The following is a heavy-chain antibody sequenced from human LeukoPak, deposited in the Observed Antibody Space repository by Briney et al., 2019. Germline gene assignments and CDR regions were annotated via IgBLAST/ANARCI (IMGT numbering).Heavy chain of an antibody. CDR2: ISALNGNT. J-gene: IGHJ4*02. Sequence: ASVKVSCKASGYTFTSYGITWVRQAPGQGLEWMGWISALNGNTNYAQKLQGRVTMTRDTSTTTAYMELRSLRSDDTAVYYCARDIAPGRYQPPLDYWGQGTLVTVSS. CDR3: ARDIAPGRYQPPLDY. V-gene: IGHV1-18*01. D-gene: IGHD2-2*01. CDR1: GYTFTSYG.